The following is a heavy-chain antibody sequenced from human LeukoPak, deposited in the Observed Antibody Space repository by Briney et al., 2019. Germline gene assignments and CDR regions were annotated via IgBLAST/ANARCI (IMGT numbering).Heavy chain of an antibody. CDR3: ARDPRFSYFDY. D-gene: IGHD2/OR15-2a*01. V-gene: IGHV3-23*01. CDR1: GFTFNTYA. J-gene: IGHJ4*02. CDR2: VSGSGGTT. Sequence: GGSLRLSCAASGFTFNTYAMSWARQAPGKGLEWVSAVSGSGGTTYYADSVKGRFTISRDNSRNTLYLQMNSLRAEDTAVYYCARDPRFSYFDYWGQGTLVTVSS.